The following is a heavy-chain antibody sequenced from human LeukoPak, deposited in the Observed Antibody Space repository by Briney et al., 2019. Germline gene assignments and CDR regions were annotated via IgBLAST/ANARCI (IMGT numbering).Heavy chain of an antibody. V-gene: IGHV3-53*01. Sequence: PGGSLRLSCAASGFTVSNNYMSWVRQAPGKGLEWVSVIYSGDITYYADSVRGRFTISRDNSKNTLYLQMNSLRAEDTAVYYCAKHSTGVECWGRGTLVTVSS. D-gene: IGHD3-10*01. CDR3: AKHSTGVEC. CDR1: GFTVSNNY. J-gene: IGHJ2*01. CDR2: IYSGDIT.